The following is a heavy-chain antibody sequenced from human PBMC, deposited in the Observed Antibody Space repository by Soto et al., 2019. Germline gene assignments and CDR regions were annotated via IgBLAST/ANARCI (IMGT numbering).Heavy chain of an antibody. V-gene: IGHV4-39*01. CDR3: ARHSGRFGIAGAGVDS. CDR2: VYSSGTT. J-gene: IGHJ5*01. Sequence: QLQLQESGPGLVKPSETLSLTCTLSGGSIRDSNYHWGWIRQSPGKGLEWIGSVYSSGTTYYNPSLQRQATISVDTSRDQFALLLRSVTATDTAVYYCARHSGRFGIAGAGVDSWGQGTRVTVSS. D-gene: IGHD6-19*01. CDR1: GGSIRDSNYH.